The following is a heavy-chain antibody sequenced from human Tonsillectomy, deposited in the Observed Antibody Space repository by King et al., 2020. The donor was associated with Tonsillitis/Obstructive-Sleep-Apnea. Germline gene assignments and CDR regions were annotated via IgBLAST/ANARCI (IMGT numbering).Heavy chain of an antibody. CDR1: GFTFSDYY. V-gene: IGHV3-11*05. D-gene: IGHD2-15*01. J-gene: IGHJ4*02. CDR3: ARDRSGSCGGSCYADY. CDR2: ISSSSSYT. Sequence: HVQLVESGGGLVKPGGSLRLSCEASGFTFSDYYMSWIRQAPGKGLEWVSYISSSSSYTNYADSVKGRFTISRDNAKNSLYLQMNSLRVEDTAVYYCARDRSGSCGGSCYADYWGQGTLVTVSS.